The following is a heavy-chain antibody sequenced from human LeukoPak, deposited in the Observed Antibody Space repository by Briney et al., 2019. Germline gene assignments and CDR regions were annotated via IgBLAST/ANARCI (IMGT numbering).Heavy chain of an antibody. J-gene: IGHJ3*02. Sequence: GGSLRLSCAASGFTFSNAWMSWVRQAPGKGPEWVGRIRSKANSYATAYAASVKGRFTISRDDSKNTAYLQMNSLKTEDTAVYYCTTRRPDAFDIWGQGTMVTVSS. CDR3: TTRRPDAFDI. V-gene: IGHV3-73*01. CDR2: IRSKANSYAT. CDR1: GFTFSNAW.